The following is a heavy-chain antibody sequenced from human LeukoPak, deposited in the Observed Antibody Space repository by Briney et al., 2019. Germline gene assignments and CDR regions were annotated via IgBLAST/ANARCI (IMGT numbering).Heavy chain of an antibody. J-gene: IGHJ4*02. CDR1: GFTFSSYS. V-gene: IGHV3-21*04. CDR3: AKSRYSGGYYGDY. CDR2: ISRSSSYI. D-gene: IGHD1-26*01. Sequence: GGSLRLSCAASGFTFSSYSMNWVRQAPGKGLEWVSSISRSSSYIYYADSVKGRFTISRDNSKNTLSLQMNSLRAEDTAVYYCAKSRYSGGYYGDYWGQGTLVTVSS.